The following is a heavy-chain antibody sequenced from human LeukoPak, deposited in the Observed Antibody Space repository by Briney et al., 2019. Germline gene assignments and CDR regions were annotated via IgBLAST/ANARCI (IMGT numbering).Heavy chain of an antibody. CDR1: GFTLTNYW. CDR2: IHSTDSHA. D-gene: IGHD4-17*01. CDR3: AGARHGDFRWDY. V-gene: IGHV5-51*01. J-gene: IGHJ4*02. Sequence: GESLKISCQDSGFTLTNYWVGWVRQMPGKGLEWMGIIHSTDSHAKYSPSFQGQVTISVDKSISTAYLQWRGLKASDTAMYYCAGARHGDFRWDYWGQGTLVTVSS.